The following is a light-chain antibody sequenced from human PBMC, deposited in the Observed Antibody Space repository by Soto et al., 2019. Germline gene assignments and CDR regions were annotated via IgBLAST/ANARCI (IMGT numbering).Light chain of an antibody. V-gene: IGKV1-5*03. J-gene: IGKJ1*01. CDR2: KAS. CDR1: QNINSW. Sequence: DIQMTQSPSTLSASIGDRVTITCRASQNINSWLAWYQQKPGKAPKLLIYKASYLQTGVPSRFSGRGSGTEFTLTISGLQPDDFASYYCQQYDDSHSTFGQGTKVEIK. CDR3: QQYDDSHST.